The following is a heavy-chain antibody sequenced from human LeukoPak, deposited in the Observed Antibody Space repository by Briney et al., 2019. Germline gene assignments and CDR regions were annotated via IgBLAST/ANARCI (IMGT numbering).Heavy chain of an antibody. Sequence: ASVKVSCKASGYTFTGYYMHWVRQAPGQGLEWMGWINPNSGGTNYAQKFQGRVTMTRDMSTSTVYMELSSLRSEDTAVYYCARGSGSYLEFDYWGQGTLVTVSS. CDR1: GYTFTGYY. CDR3: ARGSGSYLEFDY. J-gene: IGHJ4*02. CDR2: INPNSGGT. V-gene: IGHV1-2*02. D-gene: IGHD3-10*01.